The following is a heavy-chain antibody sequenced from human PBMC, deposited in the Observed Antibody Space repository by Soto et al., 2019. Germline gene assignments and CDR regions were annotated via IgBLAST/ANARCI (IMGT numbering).Heavy chain of an antibody. Sequence: QVQLVQSGGEVKKPGASVKVSCKASGYTFTSYGFSWVRQAPGQGLEWMGWINGYTGNTRYEQKFQGRVTMTIDTSTSTAYMELWTMISDDTAVYYCARSWVTGKGGMDVWGQGTTVTVSS. CDR2: INGYTGNT. CDR3: ARSWVTGKGGMDV. CDR1: GYTFTSYG. J-gene: IGHJ6*02. V-gene: IGHV1-18*01. D-gene: IGHD3-16*01.